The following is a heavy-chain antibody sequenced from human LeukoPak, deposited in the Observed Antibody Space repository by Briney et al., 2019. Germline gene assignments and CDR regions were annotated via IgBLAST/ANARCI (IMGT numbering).Heavy chain of an antibody. Sequence: GALRLSCAASGFTFSSYEMNWVRQAPGKGLEWVSYISSSGSTIYYADSVKGRFTISRDNSKNTLYLQMNSLRAEDTAVYYCAKVRVAARPNDAFDIWGQGTMVTVSS. CDR3: AKVRVAARPNDAFDI. J-gene: IGHJ3*02. D-gene: IGHD6-6*01. CDR2: ISSSGSTI. CDR1: GFTFSSYE. V-gene: IGHV3-48*03.